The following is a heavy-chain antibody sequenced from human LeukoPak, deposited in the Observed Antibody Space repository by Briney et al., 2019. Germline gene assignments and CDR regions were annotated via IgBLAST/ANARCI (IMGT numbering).Heavy chain of an antibody. CDR1: GFTFSSYE. D-gene: IGHD6-13*01. J-gene: IGHJ4*02. CDR2: ISSSGSTI. V-gene: IGHV3-48*03. Sequence: GSLRLSCAASGFTFSSYEMNWVRQAPGKGLEWVSYISSSGSTIYYADSVKGRFTISRDNAKNSLYLQMNSLRAEDTAVYYCARDSSSSDFDYWGQGTLVTVSS. CDR3: ARDSSSSDFDY.